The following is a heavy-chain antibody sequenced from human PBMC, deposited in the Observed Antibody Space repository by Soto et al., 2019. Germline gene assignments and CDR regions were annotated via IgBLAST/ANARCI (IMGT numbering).Heavy chain of an antibody. V-gene: IGHV5-51*01. D-gene: IGHD2-2*01. CDR2: IYPSDSDT. CDR3: ARLRRGSSIKGEHYDMDV. Sequence: GESLKISCKGSGYSFTYYWVGWVRQMPGKGLEWMGIIYPSDSDTRYSPSSQGQVTISADKSISTAYLQWSSLKASDTAMYYCARLRRGSSIKGEHYDMDVWGQGTTVTVSS. J-gene: IGHJ6*02. CDR1: GYSFTYYW.